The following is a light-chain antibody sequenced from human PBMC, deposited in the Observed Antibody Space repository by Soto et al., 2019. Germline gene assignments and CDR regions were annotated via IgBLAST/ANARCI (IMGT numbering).Light chain of an antibody. CDR1: RSDVGSYNR. V-gene: IGLV2-18*01. CDR3: SLYTSSSTYV. Sequence: QSALTQPPSVSGSPGQSVTISCTGTRSDVGSYNRVSWYQQPPGTAPKVMIYEVSNRPSGVPDRFSGSKSGNTASLTISGLQAEDEADYYCSLYTSSSTYVFGTGTKVTV. J-gene: IGLJ1*01. CDR2: EVS.